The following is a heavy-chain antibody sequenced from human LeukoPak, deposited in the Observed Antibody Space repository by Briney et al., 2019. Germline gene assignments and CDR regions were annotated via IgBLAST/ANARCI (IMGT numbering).Heavy chain of an antibody. J-gene: IGHJ3*01. CDR3: VRKNRDFNAAFDV. D-gene: IGHD2-21*02. CDR1: GFTVSNNY. Sequence: GGSLRLSCAASGFTVSNNYMSWVRQAPGKGLEWVSITYSDSSTNYADSVKGRFTISRDTSQNTLSLQMNSLRAEDTAVYYCVRKNRDFNAAFDVWGQGTVVTVSS. V-gene: IGHV3-53*01. CDR2: TYSDSST.